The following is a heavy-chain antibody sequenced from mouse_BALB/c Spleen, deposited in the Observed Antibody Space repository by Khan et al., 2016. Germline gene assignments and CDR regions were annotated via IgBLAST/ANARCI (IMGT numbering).Heavy chain of an antibody. Sequence: VQLQQSGAELVRSGASVKLSCTASGFNIKDYYMHWVKQRPEQGLEWIGWIDPENGDTEYAPKFQGKATMTADTSSNTAYLQLSSLTSEDTAVYYCTESTVITTFAYWGQGTLVTVSA. J-gene: IGHJ3*01. CDR1: GFNIKDYY. V-gene: IGHV14-4*02. D-gene: IGHD2-4*01. CDR2: IDPENGDT. CDR3: TESTVITTFAY.